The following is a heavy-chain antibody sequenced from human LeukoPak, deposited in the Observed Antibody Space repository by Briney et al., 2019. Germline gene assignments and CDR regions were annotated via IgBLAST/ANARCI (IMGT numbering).Heavy chain of an antibody. D-gene: IGHD3/OR15-3a*01. CDR3: AKVGWFKF. CDR1: GFTFSSYT. V-gene: IGHV3-23*01. CDR2: ISESGDST. J-gene: IGHJ4*02. Sequence: GGSLRLSCAASGFTFSSYTMSWVRQAPGKGLEWVSTISESGDSTYYADSVKGRFTISRDNSKTTLYLHMNSLSAEDTAVYYCAKVGWFKFWGQGTLVTVSS.